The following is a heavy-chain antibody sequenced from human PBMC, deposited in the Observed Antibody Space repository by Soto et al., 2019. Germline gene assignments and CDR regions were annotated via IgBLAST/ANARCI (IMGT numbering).Heavy chain of an antibody. V-gene: IGHV1-2*04. CDR3: AREGYYDSSGYYYYGMDV. D-gene: IGHD3-22*01. Sequence: GASVKVSCKASGYTFTGYYMHWVRQAPGQGLEWMGWINPNSGGTNYAQKFQGWVTMTRDTPISTAYMELSRLRSDDTAVYYCAREGYYDSSGYYYYGMDVWGQGTTVTVSS. CDR2: INPNSGGT. J-gene: IGHJ6*02. CDR1: GYTFTGYY.